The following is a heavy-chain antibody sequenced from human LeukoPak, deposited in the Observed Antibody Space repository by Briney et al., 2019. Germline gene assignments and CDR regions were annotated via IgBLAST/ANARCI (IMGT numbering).Heavy chain of an antibody. CDR1: GGSISSSSYY. V-gene: IGHV4-39*01. Sequence: SETLSLTCTVSGGSISSSSYYWGWIRQPPGKGLEWIGSIYYSGSTYYNPSLKSRVTISVDTSKNQFSLKLSSVTAADTAVYYCARWGITIFGVVPSGAFDIWAKGQWSPSLQ. CDR3: ARWGITIFGVVPSGAFDI. J-gene: IGHJ3*02. D-gene: IGHD3-3*01. CDR2: IYYSGST.